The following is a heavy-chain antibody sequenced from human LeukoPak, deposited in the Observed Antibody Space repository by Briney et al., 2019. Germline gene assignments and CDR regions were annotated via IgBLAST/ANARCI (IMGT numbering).Heavy chain of an antibody. CDR3: ARKIAARSHFDY. Sequence: SETLSLTCAVYGGSFSGYYWSWLRQPPGKGLEWIGEINHSGSTNYNPSLKSRVTISVDTSKNQFSLKLSSVTAADTAVYYCARKIAARSHFDYWGQGTLVTVSS. CDR1: GGSFSGYY. D-gene: IGHD6-6*01. V-gene: IGHV4-34*01. J-gene: IGHJ4*02. CDR2: INHSGST.